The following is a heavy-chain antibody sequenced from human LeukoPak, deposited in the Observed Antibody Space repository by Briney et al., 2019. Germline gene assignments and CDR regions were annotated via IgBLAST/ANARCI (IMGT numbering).Heavy chain of an antibody. CDR1: GGSFSGYY. Sequence: PSETLSLTCAVYGGSFSGYYWSWIRQPPGKGLEWIGEINHSGSTNYNPSLKSRVTISVDTSKNQFSLKLSSVTAADTAVYYCARLVAKTYYYDSSGYYYFDYWGQGTLVTVSS. CDR3: ARLVAKTYYYDSSGYYYFDY. D-gene: IGHD3-22*01. V-gene: IGHV4-34*09. J-gene: IGHJ4*02. CDR2: INHSGST.